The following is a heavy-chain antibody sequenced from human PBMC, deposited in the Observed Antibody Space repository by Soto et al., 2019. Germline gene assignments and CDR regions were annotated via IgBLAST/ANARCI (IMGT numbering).Heavy chain of an antibody. J-gene: IGHJ4*02. CDR3: ARLGRWLQALDS. CDR1: GGSINSYY. V-gene: IGHV4-59*08. Sequence: PSETLSLTCTVSGGSINSYYWTWIRQPPGKGLEWVGYVYYTGSPTYNPSLKSRLTISVDTSKNQFSLKLRSVTAADTAVYYCARLGRWLQALDSWGQGSLVTVSS. CDR2: VYYTGSP. D-gene: IGHD5-12*01.